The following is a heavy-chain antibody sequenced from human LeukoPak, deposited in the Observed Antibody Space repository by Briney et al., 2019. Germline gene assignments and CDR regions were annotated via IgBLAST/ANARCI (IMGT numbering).Heavy chain of an antibody. Sequence: GGSLRLSCAASGFTFSSYAMSWVRQAPGKGLEWVSAISGGGGSTYYGDSVKGRFTISRDNSKNTLYLQMYSLGAEDTAVYYCARLPVAINGYFDPWGQGTLVTVSS. CDR1: GFTFSSYA. CDR3: ARLPVAINGYFDP. CDR2: ISGGGGST. J-gene: IGHJ5*02. D-gene: IGHD2-2*01. V-gene: IGHV3-23*01.